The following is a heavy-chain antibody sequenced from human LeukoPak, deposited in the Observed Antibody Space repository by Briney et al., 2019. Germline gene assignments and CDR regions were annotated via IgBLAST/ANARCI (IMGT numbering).Heavy chain of an antibody. CDR3: ARDVGYSRGWFTGGGY. CDR2: IYYSGST. D-gene: IGHD6-19*01. J-gene: IGHJ4*02. V-gene: IGHV4-59*01. Sequence: AETLSLTCTVSSGPIRGYYWIWIRQPPGKELDWMGCIYYSGSTNYNPSLKSRVTISVDTSKNQFSLKLSSVTAADTAMYYCARDVGYSRGWFTGGGYWGQGTLVTVSS. CDR1: SGPIRGYY.